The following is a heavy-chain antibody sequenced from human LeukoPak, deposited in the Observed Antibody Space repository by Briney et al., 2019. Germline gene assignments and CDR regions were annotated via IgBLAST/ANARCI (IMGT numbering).Heavy chain of an antibody. J-gene: IGHJ4*02. CDR2: FDPEDGET. CDR3: ATTPRIAVAGYCDY. CDR1: GYTLTELS. V-gene: IGHV1-24*01. Sequence: ASVKVSCKVSGYTLTELSMHWVRQAPGIGLEWMGGFDPEDGETIYAQKFQGRVTMTEDTSTDTAYMELSSLRSEDTAVYYCATTPRIAVAGYCDYWGQGTLVTVSS. D-gene: IGHD6-19*01.